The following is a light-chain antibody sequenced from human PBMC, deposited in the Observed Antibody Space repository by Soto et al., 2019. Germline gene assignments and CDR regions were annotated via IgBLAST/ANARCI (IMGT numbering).Light chain of an antibody. CDR3: QQAYIKPYT. CDR2: GAS. CDR1: QGISTY. J-gene: IGKJ2*01. Sequence: DIQVTQSPVSLSASVGDRVTITCRTSQGISTYLNWYQQKAGDAPRLLISGASDLENGVPSRFSGSGSGAHFTLTINSLRPEDFATYYCQQAYIKPYTFGQGTKLEI. V-gene: IGKV1-39*01.